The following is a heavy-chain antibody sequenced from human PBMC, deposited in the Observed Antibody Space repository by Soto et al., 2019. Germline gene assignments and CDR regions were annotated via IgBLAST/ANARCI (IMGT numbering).Heavy chain of an antibody. CDR2: IYYSGST. J-gene: IGHJ1*01. D-gene: IGHD3-3*01. CDR3: ACYSVLRFLEGHYVD. V-gene: IGHV4-31*03. Sequence: SETLSLTCTVSGGSISSGGYYWSWIRQHPGKGLEWIGYIYYSGSTYYNPSLKSRVTISVDTSKNQFSLKLSSVTAADTAVYYCACYSVLRFLEGHYVDWGQGTLVTVAS. CDR1: GGSISSGGYY.